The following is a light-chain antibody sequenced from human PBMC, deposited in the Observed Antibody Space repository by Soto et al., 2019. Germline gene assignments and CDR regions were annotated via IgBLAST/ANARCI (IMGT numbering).Light chain of an antibody. CDR3: QQDGSSPLFT. CDR1: QRVSSSY. V-gene: IGKV3-20*01. Sequence: EIVLTQSPGTLSLSPGERATLSCRASQRVSSSYLAWYQQNPGQAPRLLSYGASIRATGIPDRFSGSGSGTDCALTISRLEPEDFAVYYCQQDGSSPLFTFGPGTNVDIK. J-gene: IGKJ3*01. CDR2: GAS.